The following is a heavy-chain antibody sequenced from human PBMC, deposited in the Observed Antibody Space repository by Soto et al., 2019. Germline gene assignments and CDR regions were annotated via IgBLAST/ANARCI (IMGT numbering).Heavy chain of an antibody. CDR2: IIPIFGTA. D-gene: IGHD6-13*01. V-gene: IGHV1-69*06. Sequence: QVQLVQSGAEVKKPGSSVKVSCKASGGTFSSYAISWVRQAPGQGLEWMGGIIPIFGTASYAQKFQGRVTITADKSTSTAYMELSSLRSEDTAVYYCAREAQLAAALAWFDPWGQGTLVTVSS. CDR1: GGTFSSYA. J-gene: IGHJ5*02. CDR3: AREAQLAAALAWFDP.